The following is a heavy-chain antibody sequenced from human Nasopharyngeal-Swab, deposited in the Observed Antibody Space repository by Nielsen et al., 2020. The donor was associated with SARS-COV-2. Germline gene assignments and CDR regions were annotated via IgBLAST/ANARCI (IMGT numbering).Heavy chain of an antibody. J-gene: IGHJ6*03. V-gene: IGHV3-15*01. D-gene: IGHD6-13*01. CDR2: IKSKTDGGTT. Sequence: GGSLRLFCAASGFTFSNAWMSWVRQAPGKGLEWVGRIKSKTDGGTTDYAAPVKGRYTISRDDSKNTLYLQMNSLKTEDTAVYYCITDLAAAGDYYYYYYMDVWGKGTTVTVSS. CDR3: ITDLAAAGDYYYYYYMDV. CDR1: GFTFSNAW.